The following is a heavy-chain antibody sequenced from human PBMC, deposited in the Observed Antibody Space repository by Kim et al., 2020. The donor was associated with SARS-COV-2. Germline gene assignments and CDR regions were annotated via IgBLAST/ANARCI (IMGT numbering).Heavy chain of an antibody. Sequence: SETLSLTCSVSGGSINSYYWSWIRQPPGKGLEWVGYIYYSGSTNYNPSPKSRVTISVDTSKNQFSLKLSSVSAADTAVYYCARRTGHPYYFDSWGQGTLVSVSS. J-gene: IGHJ4*02. V-gene: IGHV4-59*01. CDR2: IYYSGST. CDR3: ARRTGHPYYFDS. D-gene: IGHD3-9*01. CDR1: GGSINSYY.